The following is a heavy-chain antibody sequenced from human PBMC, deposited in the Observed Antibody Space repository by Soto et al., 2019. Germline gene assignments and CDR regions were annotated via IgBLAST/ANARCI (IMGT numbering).Heavy chain of an antibody. J-gene: IGHJ6*02. CDR3: AREVRAGYPGPYGMDV. CDR1: GGTFSSYT. V-gene: IGHV1-69*08. D-gene: IGHD5-12*01. CDR2: IIPILGIA. Sequence: QVQLVQSGAEVKKPGSSVKVSCKASGGTFSSYTISWVRQAPGQGLEWMGRIIPILGIANYAQKFQGRVTITADKSTSTAYMELSSLRSEDTAVYYCAREVRAGYPGPYGMDVWGQGTTVTVSS.